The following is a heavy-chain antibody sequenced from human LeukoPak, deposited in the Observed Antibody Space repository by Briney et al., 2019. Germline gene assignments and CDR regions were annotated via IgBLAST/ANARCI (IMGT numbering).Heavy chain of an antibody. CDR1: GFTFSNFW. J-gene: IGHJ4*02. CDR3: APYYFDY. CDR2: ISGSDFDT. Sequence: GGSLRLSCTASGFTFSNFWMGWVRQAPGKGLEWVSTISGSDFDTHYADSVKGRFTISRDNSKSTLYLQMSSLRADDTAVYYCAPYYFDYWGQGTLVTVSS. V-gene: IGHV3-23*01.